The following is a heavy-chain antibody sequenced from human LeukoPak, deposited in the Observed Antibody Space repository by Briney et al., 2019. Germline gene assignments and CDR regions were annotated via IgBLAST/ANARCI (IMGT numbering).Heavy chain of an antibody. CDR3: ARFYLGDTAMVRGEDFDY. CDR2: IYYSGST. V-gene: IGHV4-59*01. Sequence: PSETLSLTCTVSGGSISSYYWTWIRQPPEKGLEWIGYIYYSGSTNYNPSLKSRVTISVDTSKNQFSLKLSSVTAADTAVYYCARFYLGDTAMVRGEDFDYWGQGTLVTVSS. CDR1: GGSISSYY. D-gene: IGHD5-18*01. J-gene: IGHJ4*02.